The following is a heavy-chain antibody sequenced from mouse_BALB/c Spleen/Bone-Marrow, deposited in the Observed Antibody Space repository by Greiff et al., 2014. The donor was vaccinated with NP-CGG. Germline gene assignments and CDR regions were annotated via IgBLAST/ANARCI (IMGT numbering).Heavy chain of an antibody. J-gene: IGHJ1*01. CDR2: IRNKASGYTT. Sequence: EVQVVEPGGGLVQPGGSLRLSCATSGFTFTDYYMSWVRQPPGKALEWLGFIRNKASGYTTDYSASVKGRFTISRDNSQSILYLQMNTLRAEDSATYYCAREYGYFDVWGAGTTVTVSS. V-gene: IGHV7-3*02. D-gene: IGHD1-1*02. CDR3: AREYGYFDV. CDR1: GFTFTDYY.